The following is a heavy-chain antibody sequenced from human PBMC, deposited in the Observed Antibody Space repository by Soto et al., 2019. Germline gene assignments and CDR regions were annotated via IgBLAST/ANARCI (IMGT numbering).Heavy chain of an antibody. D-gene: IGHD6-19*01. J-gene: IGHJ4*02. CDR2: ISFDGSNE. Sequence: GGSLRLSCAASGFTFTSCGMHWVRQAPGRGLEWVAVISFDGSNENYVDSVKDRFTISRDNSRNTLFLEMNSLRGEDTAVYYCAKASSSGWHNFDYWGQGTLVTVSS. V-gene: IGHV3-30*18. CDR3: AKASSSGWHNFDY. CDR1: GFTFTSCG.